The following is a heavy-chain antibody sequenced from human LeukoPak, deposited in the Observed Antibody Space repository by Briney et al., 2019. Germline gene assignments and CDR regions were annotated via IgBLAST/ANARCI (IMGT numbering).Heavy chain of an antibody. V-gene: IGHV3-74*01. CDR2: INSDGSST. J-gene: IGHJ6*01. CDR3: ARDYYYYGMDV. CDR1: GFTFSSYW. Sequence: GGSLRLSCAASGFTFSSYWMHWVRQAPGXXLVWVSRINSDGSSTSYADSVKGRFTISRDNAKNTLYLQMNSLGAEDTAVYYCARDYYYYGMDVWGQGTTVTVSS.